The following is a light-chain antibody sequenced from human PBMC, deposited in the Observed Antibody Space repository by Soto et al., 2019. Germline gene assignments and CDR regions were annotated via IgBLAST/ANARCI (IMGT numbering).Light chain of an antibody. J-gene: IGLJ1*01. CDR3: SSYTSGFYF. V-gene: IGLV2-14*01. CDR1: SSDVGGYNY. Sequence: SALTQPASVSGSPGQSITISCTGTSSDVGGYNYVSWYQQHPGKAPKLMIYDVSDRPSGVSNRFSGSKSGNTASLTISGLQAEDEADYYCSSYTSGFYFFGTGTKVTVL. CDR2: DVS.